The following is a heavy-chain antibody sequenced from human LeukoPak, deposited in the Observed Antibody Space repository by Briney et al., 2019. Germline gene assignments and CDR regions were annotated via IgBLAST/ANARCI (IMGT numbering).Heavy chain of an antibody. CDR3: ARPLDRYGALER. J-gene: IGHJ4*02. CDR1: GGSVRRGNY. CDR2: IYTSGTT. V-gene: IGHV4-61*02. D-gene: IGHD4-17*01. Sequence: SETLSLTCTVSGGSVRRGNYWTWIRQPAGSGLEWIGRIYTSGTTDYNPSLRTRVTISVDASRNQFSLNLSSVTAADTAVYYCARPLDRYGALERWGQGTLVTVSS.